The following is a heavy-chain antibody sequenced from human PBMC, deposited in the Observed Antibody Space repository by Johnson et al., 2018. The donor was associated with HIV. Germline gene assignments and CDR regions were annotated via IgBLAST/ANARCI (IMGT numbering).Heavy chain of an antibody. V-gene: IGHV3-15*01. CDR1: GFPFTYAW. J-gene: IGHJ3*02. Sequence: EQLVESGGGLVKPGGSLRLSCAASGFPFTYAWMNWVRHAPGKGLEWVGRIKSKTDGGTTDYAAPVKGKFTISRDDSKTTLYLQMNSLRAEDTAVYYCAKDLFTEREDDVFDIWGQGTMVTVSS. CDR2: IKSKTDGGTT. D-gene: IGHD1-26*01. CDR3: AKDLFTEREDDVFDI.